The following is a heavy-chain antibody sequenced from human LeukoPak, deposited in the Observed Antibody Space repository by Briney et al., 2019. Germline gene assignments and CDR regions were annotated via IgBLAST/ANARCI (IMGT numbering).Heavy chain of an antibody. CDR3: AKMFHQLQYGLGAAFDI. V-gene: IGHV3-23*01. D-gene: IGHD2-2*02. CDR1: GFTFGSYA. CDR2: ISPSGSNT. Sequence: LSGGSLRLSCAASGFTFGSYAMSWVRQVPGKGLEWVLGISPSGSNTNYADSVRGRFTISRDNSKNTVYLQMNSLRAEDTATYYCAKMFHQLQYGLGAAFDIWGQGTLVTVSS. J-gene: IGHJ3*02.